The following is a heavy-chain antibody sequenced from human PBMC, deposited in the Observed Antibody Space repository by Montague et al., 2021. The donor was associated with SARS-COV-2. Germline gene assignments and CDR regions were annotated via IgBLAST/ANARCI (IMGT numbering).Heavy chain of an antibody. Sequence: SLRLSCAASGFTFNTGYALGWMRQAVGKGLAGVSSIGRRRGSTYYEAAVKGWFTVSSDSSLHMVLLQMNSLRVEDNGVYYRVRNGQSSTWQDGFAIWGQGTLVTVSS. D-gene: IGHD2-2*01. J-gene: IGHJ3*02. CDR2: IGRRRGST. CDR3: VRNGQSSTWQDGFAI. CDR1: GFTFNTGYA. V-gene: IGHV3-23*01.